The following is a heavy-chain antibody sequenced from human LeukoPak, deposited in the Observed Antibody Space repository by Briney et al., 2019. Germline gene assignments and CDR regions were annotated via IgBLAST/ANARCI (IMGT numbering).Heavy chain of an antibody. J-gene: IGHJ4*02. D-gene: IGHD6-6*01. Sequence: SVKVSCKASGGTFSRYAISWVRQAPGQGLEWMGGIIPIFGTANYAQKFQGRVTITTDESTSTAYMELSSLRSEDTAVYYCARVRSLAARYYFDYWGQGTLVTVSS. V-gene: IGHV1-69*05. CDR1: GGTFSRYA. CDR2: IIPIFGTA. CDR3: ARVRSLAARYYFDY.